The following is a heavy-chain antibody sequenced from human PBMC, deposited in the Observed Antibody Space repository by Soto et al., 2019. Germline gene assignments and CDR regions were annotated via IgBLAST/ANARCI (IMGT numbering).Heavy chain of an antibody. CDR1: GFIVSSHY. V-gene: IGHV3-53*01. CDR3: AHHDWFDP. J-gene: IGHJ5*02. CDR2: IYSGGST. Sequence: EVQLVESGGGLIQPGGSLRLSCAASGFIVSSHYMSWVRQAPGKGLEWVSDIYSGGSTYYADSVKGRFTISRDNSKNTLYLQMNSLRAEDTAVYDCAHHDWFDPWGQGTLVTVSS.